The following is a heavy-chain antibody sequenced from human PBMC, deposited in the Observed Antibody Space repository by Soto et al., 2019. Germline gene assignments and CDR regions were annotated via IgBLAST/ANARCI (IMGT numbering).Heavy chain of an antibody. D-gene: IGHD2-2*01. Sequence: ASVKVSCRASGYTFTCYYMHWVRHAPGQGLEWMGWINPNSGGTNYAQKFQGRVTMTRDTSISTAYMELSRLRSDDTAVYYCAREITYCSSNSCSKHGMDVWGQGTTVTVSS. V-gene: IGHV1-2*02. CDR2: INPNSGGT. CDR1: GYTFTCYY. J-gene: IGHJ6*02. CDR3: AREITYCSSNSCSKHGMDV.